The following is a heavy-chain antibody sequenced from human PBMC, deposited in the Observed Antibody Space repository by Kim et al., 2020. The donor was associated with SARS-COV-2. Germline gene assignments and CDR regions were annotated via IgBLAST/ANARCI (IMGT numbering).Heavy chain of an antibody. V-gene: IGHV4-30-4*08. CDR2: TYPTATN. CDR1: GASVSSGTYH. J-gene: IGHJ4*02. Sequence: SETLSLTCTVSGASVSSGTYHWSWFRQPPGKGLEWIGHTYPTATNYYNPSLKSRVTIFIDTSKNQFFLKMTSVTAADTAVYYCARICGGFGGKGERGQGTLVSVSS. CDR3: ARICGGFGGKGE. D-gene: IGHD2-15*01.